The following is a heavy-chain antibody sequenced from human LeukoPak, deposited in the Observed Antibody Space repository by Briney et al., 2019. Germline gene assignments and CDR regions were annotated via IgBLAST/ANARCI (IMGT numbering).Heavy chain of an antibody. Sequence: ASVKVSCKASGYTFTSYGISWVRQAPGQGLEWMGWISAYNGNTNYAQKLQGRVTMTTDTSTSTAYMELRSLRSDDTAVYYCARLPNPTRGHYYDSSGYLDYWGQGTLVTVSS. CDR2: ISAYNGNT. J-gene: IGHJ4*02. CDR1: GYTFTSYG. D-gene: IGHD3-22*01. V-gene: IGHV1-18*01. CDR3: ARLPNPTRGHYYDSSGYLDY.